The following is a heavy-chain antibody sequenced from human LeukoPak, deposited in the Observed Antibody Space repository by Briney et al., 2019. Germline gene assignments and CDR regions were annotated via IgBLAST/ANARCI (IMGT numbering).Heavy chain of an antibody. V-gene: IGHV4-4*02. CDR2: IYLYGTT. D-gene: IGHD6-13*01. CDR1: GFSFNSAW. J-gene: IGHJ6*03. Sequence: KTWGSLRLSCAASGFSFNSAWMMWVRQAPGKGLEWIGEIYLYGTTNYNPSFTSRVTMSVDTSKNQFSLKLSSVTAADTAVYYCARDWDPKIAAAGLTYYYYYYMDVWGKGTTVTVSS. CDR3: ARDWDPKIAAAGLTYYYYYYMDV.